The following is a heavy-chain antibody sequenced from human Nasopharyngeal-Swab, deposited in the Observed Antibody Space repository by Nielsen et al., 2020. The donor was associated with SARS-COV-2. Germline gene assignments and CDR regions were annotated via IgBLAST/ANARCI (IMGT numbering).Heavy chain of an antibody. Sequence: GASLQISCAASGFTFSSYAMSWVRQAPGKGLEWVSIISGSGDTTYYADSVNDRFTISRDNSKNTLYLQTNSLRVEDTAVYYCAKAPYLRGLDVWGQGTTVTVSS. CDR2: ISGSGDTT. V-gene: IGHV3-23*01. CDR3: AKAPYLRGLDV. D-gene: IGHD2-21*01. J-gene: IGHJ6*02. CDR1: GFTFSSYA.